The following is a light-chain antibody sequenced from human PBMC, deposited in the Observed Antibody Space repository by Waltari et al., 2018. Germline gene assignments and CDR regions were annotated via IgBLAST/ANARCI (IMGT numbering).Light chain of an antibody. Sequence: QSALTQPPSASGSPGQSVTISCTGTSRDVGPYVSWYQQHPGKAPQLMIYGVNKRPAGVPDRFSGSKSGNTASLTVSGLQADDDADYYCYSSAGSNNWVFGGGTKLTVL. V-gene: IGLV2-8*01. J-gene: IGLJ3*02. CDR2: GVN. CDR1: SRDVGPY. CDR3: YSSAGSNNWV.